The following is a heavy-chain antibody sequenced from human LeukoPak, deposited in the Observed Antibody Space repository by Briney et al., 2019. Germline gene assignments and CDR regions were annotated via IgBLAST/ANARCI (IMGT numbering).Heavy chain of an antibody. J-gene: IGHJ3*02. CDR1: GFTFDDYA. D-gene: IGHD5-18*01. CDR3: AKAFPVDRAAFDI. Sequence: GGSLRLSCAASGFTFDDYAMHWVRQAPGKGLEWVSGISWNSGRIGYVDCVKGRFTISRDNAKNSLYLQMNSLRAEDTALYYCAKAFPVDRAAFDIWGQGTMVTVPS. V-gene: IGHV3-9*01. CDR2: ISWNSGRI.